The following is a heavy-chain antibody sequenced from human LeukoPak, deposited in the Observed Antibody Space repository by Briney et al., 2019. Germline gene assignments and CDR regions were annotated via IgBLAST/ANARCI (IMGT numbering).Heavy chain of an antibody. D-gene: IGHD3-22*01. CDR1: GYTFTGYY. CDR2: INPNSGGT. J-gene: IGHJ4*02. V-gene: IGHV1-2*02. Sequence: ASVKVSCKASGYTFTGYYMHWVRQAPGQGLEWMGWINPNSGGTNYAQKFQGRVTMTRDTSISTAYMELSRLRSDDTAVYYCATRPNYYDSSSYYDYWGQGTLVTVSS. CDR3: ATRPNYYDSSSYYDY.